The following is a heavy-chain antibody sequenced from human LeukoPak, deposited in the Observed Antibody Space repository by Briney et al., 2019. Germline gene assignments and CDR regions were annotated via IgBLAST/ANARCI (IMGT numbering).Heavy chain of an antibody. CDR1: GFTFSGSA. CDR2: ISSSGSTI. V-gene: IGHV3-48*03. Sequence: GGSLRLSCAASGFTFSGSAMHWVRQAPGKGLEWVSYISSSGSTIYYADSVKGRFTISRDNAKNSLYLQMNSLRAEDTAVYYCARAGYCSGGSCYHLIDYWGQGTLVTVSS. CDR3: ARAGYCSGGSCYHLIDY. D-gene: IGHD2-15*01. J-gene: IGHJ4*02.